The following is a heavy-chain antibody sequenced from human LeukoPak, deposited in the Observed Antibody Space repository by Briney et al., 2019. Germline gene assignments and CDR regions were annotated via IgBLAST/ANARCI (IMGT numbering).Heavy chain of an antibody. CDR2: IKQDGSEK. CDR3: ARGWGGSSWYFGWFDP. V-gene: IGHV3-7*01. J-gene: IGHJ5*02. D-gene: IGHD6-13*01. CDR1: GFTFSSYW. Sequence: AGGSLRLSCAASGFTFSSYWMSWVRQAPGKGLEWVANIKQDGSEKYYVDSVKGRFTISRDNAKNSLYLQMNSLRAEDTAVYYCARGWGGSSWYFGWFDPWGQGTLVTVSS.